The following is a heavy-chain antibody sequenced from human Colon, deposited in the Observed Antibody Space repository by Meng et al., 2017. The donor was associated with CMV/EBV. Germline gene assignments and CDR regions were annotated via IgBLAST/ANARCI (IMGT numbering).Heavy chain of an antibody. CDR2: ISYGSTYV. CDR3: AKTRRYGYPARSVVVY. CDR1: GFMFSTYT. Sequence: GESLKISCAASGFMFSTYTMNWVRQAPGKGLEWVSSISYGSTYVEYADSVLGRFTITRDNAETSLYLQMDSLRVEDTAVYYCAKTRRYGYPARSVVVYWGQGTLVTVSS. D-gene: IGHD5-18*01. J-gene: IGHJ4*02. V-gene: IGHV3-21*06.